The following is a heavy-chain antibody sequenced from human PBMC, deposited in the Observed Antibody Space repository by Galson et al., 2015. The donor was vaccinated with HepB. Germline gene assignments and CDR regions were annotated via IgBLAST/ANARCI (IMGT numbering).Heavy chain of an antibody. J-gene: IGHJ1*01. CDR3: ARHESESKTYAADN. CDR2: FYYTGNN. V-gene: IGHV4-39*01. CDR1: GGSISSSSYY. D-gene: IGHD2-2*01. Sequence: ETLSLTCTVSGGSISSSSYYWGWLRQPPGKGLEWIGSFYYTGNNHYNPSLKSRVTISGDTSKNQFSLELDSVTAADTAVYYCARHESESKTYAADNWGQGTLVTVSS.